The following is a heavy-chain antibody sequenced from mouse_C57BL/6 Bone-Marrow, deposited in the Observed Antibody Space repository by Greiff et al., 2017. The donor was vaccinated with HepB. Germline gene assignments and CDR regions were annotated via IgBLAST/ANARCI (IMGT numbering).Heavy chain of an antibody. V-gene: IGHV1-18*01. Sequence: EVQLKESGPELVKPGASVKIPCKASGYTFTDYNMDWVKQSHGKSLEWIGDINPNNGGTIYNQKFKGKATLTVDKSSSTAYMELRSLTSEDTAVYYCARALYDLFAYWGQGTLVTVSA. CDR3: ARALYDLFAY. CDR1: GYTFTDYN. CDR2: INPNNGGT. D-gene: IGHD2-3*01. J-gene: IGHJ3*01.